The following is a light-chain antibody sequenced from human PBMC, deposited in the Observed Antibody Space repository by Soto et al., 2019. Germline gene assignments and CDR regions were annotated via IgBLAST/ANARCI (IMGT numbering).Light chain of an antibody. CDR2: SAS. CDR1: QNINNW. CDR3: QQYNYH. Sequence: IPMTQSPSTLSASVGDRVTITCRARQNINNWLAWYQWKPGKAPKLLIYSASRLGSGVPSRFSGSGSGTEFTLTISSLQPDDFATYYCQQYNYHFGLGTRLEIK. J-gene: IGKJ2*01. V-gene: IGKV1-5*01.